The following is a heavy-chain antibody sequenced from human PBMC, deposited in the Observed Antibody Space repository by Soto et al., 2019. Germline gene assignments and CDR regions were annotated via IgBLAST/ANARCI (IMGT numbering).Heavy chain of an antibody. Sequence: QLQLQESGSGLVKPSQTLSLTCAVSGGSISSGDYSWNWIRQPPGKGLEWIGYIYFGGGTYYNPSLQSQVTMSVDRSRNQFSQKLNSVTAADTAVYYCARVRREFDTSGPVDYWGQGTLVTVSS. J-gene: IGHJ4*02. CDR3: ARVRREFDTSGPVDY. V-gene: IGHV4-30-2*01. D-gene: IGHD3-10*01. CDR1: GGSISSGDYS. CDR2: IYFGGGT.